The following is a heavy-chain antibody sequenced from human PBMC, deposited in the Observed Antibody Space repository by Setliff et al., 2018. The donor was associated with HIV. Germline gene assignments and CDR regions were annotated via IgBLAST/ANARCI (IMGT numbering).Heavy chain of an antibody. CDR2: ISGSGGSA. D-gene: IGHD2-15*01. J-gene: IGHJ6*02. Sequence: PGGSLRLSCAPSGFTFGSYAMSWVRQAPGKGLEWVSAISGSGGSAYYADSVKGRFTISRDNSKNSLYLQMNSLRAEDTAVYYCAKTLPTLYPPHDYYFAMDVWGQGTTVTVSS. V-gene: IGHV3-23*01. CDR3: AKTLPTLYPPHDYYFAMDV. CDR1: GFTFGSYA.